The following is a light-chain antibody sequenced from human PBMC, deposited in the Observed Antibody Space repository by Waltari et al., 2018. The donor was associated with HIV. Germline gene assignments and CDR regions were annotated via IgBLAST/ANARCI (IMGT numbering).Light chain of an antibody. CDR1: SSDVGGYNY. V-gene: IGLV2-11*01. CDR3: CSYAGNYPVL. J-gene: IGLJ3*02. Sequence: QSALTQPRSVSGSPGQSVTISCTGTSSDVGGYNYVSWYQQNPGKAPKFIIYDVTKRPSGGPYRFSGSKSGNTASLTISGLQAEDEADYYCCSYAGNYPVLFGGGTKLTVL. CDR2: DVT.